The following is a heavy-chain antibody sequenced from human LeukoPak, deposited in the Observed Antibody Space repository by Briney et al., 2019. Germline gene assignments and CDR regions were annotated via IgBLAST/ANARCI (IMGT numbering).Heavy chain of an antibody. CDR2: IYSGGST. Sequence: GGSLRLSCAASGFTVSSNYMSWVRQAPGKGLEWVSVIYSGGSTYYADSVKGRFTISRDNSKNTLYLQMNSLRAEDTAVYYCARNYDFWSGYLSYWGQGTLVTVSS. D-gene: IGHD3-3*01. V-gene: IGHV3-66*01. CDR1: GFTVSSNY. CDR3: ARNYDFWSGYLSY. J-gene: IGHJ4*02.